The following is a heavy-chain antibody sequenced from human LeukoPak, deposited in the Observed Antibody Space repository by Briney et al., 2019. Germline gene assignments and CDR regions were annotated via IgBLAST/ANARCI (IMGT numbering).Heavy chain of an antibody. D-gene: IGHD1-26*01. CDR2: LDPADGEM. J-gene: IGHJ4*02. CDR3: ATGRTKWDLLNY. CDR1: GYSLTELS. Sequence: ASVKVSCKVSGYSLTELSLHWVRQAPGKGLEWMGGLDPADGEMIYAQMFQGRITMTEDSSTDTAYMEMSSLRSDDTAVYYCATGRTKWDLLNYWGQGTLVTVSS. V-gene: IGHV1-24*01.